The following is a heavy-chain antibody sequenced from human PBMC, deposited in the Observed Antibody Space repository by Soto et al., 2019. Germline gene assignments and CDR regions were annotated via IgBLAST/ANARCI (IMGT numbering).Heavy chain of an antibody. CDR1: GGTFSSYF. Sequence: QVQLVQSGAEVKKAGSSVKGSCKVSGGTFSSYFINWVLQAPGQGLEWVGGIIPVFGTGSYAEKFQGRVTITADEYTSTAHMGPSRLRSDHTAVHYCERETPSDAAAYYYYGLDYWGQGTMVTVPS. CDR2: IIPVFGTG. V-gene: IGHV1-69*01. CDR3: ERETPSDAAAYYYYGLDY. J-gene: IGHJ6*02. D-gene: IGHD2-2*01.